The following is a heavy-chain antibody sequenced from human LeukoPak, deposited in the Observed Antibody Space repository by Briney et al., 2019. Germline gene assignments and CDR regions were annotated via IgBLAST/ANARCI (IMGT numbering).Heavy chain of an antibody. V-gene: IGHV3-30*18. CDR2: ISYDGSNK. J-gene: IGHJ4*02. D-gene: IGHD6-19*01. CDR3: AKDQAVAGPTGFDY. CDR1: GFTFSSYG. Sequence: GGSLRLSCAASGFTFSSYGMHWVRQAPGKGLEWVAVISYDGSNKYYADSVKGRFTISRDNSKNTLCLQMNSLRAEDTAVYYCAKDQAVAGPTGFDYWGQGTLVTVSS.